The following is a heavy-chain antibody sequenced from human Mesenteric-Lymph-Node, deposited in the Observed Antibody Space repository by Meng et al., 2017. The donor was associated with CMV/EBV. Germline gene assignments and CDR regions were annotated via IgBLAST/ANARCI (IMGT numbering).Heavy chain of an antibody. Sequence: GESLKISCAASGFTFSSYSMNWVRQAPGKGLEWVSSISSRSSYIYYADSVKGRFTISRDNAKNSLYLQMNSLRAEDTAVYYCARDLVVDCSSTSCYSERGYYYYYYGMDVWGQGTTVTVSS. CDR1: GFTFSSYS. D-gene: IGHD2-2*01. CDR2: ISSRSSYI. CDR3: ARDLVVDCSSTSCYSERGYYYYYYGMDV. V-gene: IGHV3-21*01. J-gene: IGHJ6*02.